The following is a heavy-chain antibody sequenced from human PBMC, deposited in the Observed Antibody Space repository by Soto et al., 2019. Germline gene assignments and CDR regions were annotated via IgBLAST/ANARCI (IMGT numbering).Heavy chain of an antibody. J-gene: IGHJ4*02. CDR1: GFSFSNNG. V-gene: IGHV3-30*18. CDR3: AKDRVESGLGEIDY. Sequence: GGSLRLSCAASGFSFSNNGMHWVRQAPGKGLEWVAIISYDGSKKYYADSVKGRFTISRDNSKNTLYLQMNSLRVEDTAIYYCAKDRVESGLGEIDYWGQGTLVTVSS. D-gene: IGHD3-16*01. CDR2: ISYDGSKK.